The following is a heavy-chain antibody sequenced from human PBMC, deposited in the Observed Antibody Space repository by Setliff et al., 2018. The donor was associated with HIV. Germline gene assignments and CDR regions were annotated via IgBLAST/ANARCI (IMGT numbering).Heavy chain of an antibody. CDR2: VSGSGDNT. V-gene: IGHV3-23*01. D-gene: IGHD1-1*01. J-gene: IGHJ4*02. CDR3: AKANEPTLGPHYLDN. Sequence: GSLRLSCAASGFTFSSYAMNWVRQAPGKGLEWVSVVSGSGDNTFYADSVKGRFTTSRDNYKNTLYLQINRLRAEDTALYFCAKANEPTLGPHYLDNWGQGTLVTVSS. CDR1: GFTFSSYA.